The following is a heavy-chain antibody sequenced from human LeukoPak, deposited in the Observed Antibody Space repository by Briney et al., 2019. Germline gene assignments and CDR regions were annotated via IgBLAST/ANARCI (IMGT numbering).Heavy chain of an antibody. CDR3: ARDIGAAADWFDP. CDR1: GFTFSSYS. D-gene: IGHD6-13*01. J-gene: IGHJ5*02. CDR2: ISSSSSYI. Sequence: GGSLRLSCAASGFTFSSYSMNWVRHAPGKGLEWVSSISSSSSYIYYADSVKGRFTISRDNAKNSLYLQMNSLRAEDTAVYYCARDIGAAADWFDPWGQGTLVTVSS. V-gene: IGHV3-21*01.